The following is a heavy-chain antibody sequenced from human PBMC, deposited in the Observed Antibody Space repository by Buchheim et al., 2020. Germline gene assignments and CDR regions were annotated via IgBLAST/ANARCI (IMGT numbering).Heavy chain of an antibody. CDR1: GDSISSTDW. CDR2: INHSGTT. J-gene: IGHJ6*01. CDR3: ARNFGLGGMDV. V-gene: IGHV4-4*02. D-gene: IGHD3-16*01. Sequence: QVQLQESGPGLVKPAGTLSLTCGVSGDSISSTDWWNWVRQPPGKGLEWTGEINHSGTTNYSPSLKSRVTMSVDKAKKQVSLNLSSVTAADTAVYYCARNFGLGGMDVWGRGTT.